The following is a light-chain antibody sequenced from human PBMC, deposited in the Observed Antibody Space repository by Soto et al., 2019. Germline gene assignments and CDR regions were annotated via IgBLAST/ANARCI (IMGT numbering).Light chain of an antibody. Sequence: EIVLTQSPATLSLSPGERATLSCRASQNINSNLAWYQQKPGQVPRLLIYDAFHRATGVPARFSGSGSGTDFTLTIIGLEPEDFAVYYCQHRGDWPPGATFGGGTKVDIK. J-gene: IGKJ4*01. V-gene: IGKV3-11*01. CDR3: QHRGDWPPGAT. CDR1: QNINSN. CDR2: DAF.